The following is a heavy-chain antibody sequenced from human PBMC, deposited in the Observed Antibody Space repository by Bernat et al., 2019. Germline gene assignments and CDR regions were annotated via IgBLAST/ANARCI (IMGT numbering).Heavy chain of an antibody. CDR3: AIPSSAYYEGVL. Sequence: EVQLLESGGGLVQPGGSLRLSCAASGFTFSSYAMSWVRQAPGKGLEWVSAISGSGGRTYYAASVERRITISRDNTNNTLYLQMNSLRAEDTAVYYCAIPSSAYYEGVLWGQGTLVTVSS. J-gene: IGHJ4*02. D-gene: IGHD2-21*01. CDR2: ISGSGGRT. V-gene: IGHV3-23*01. CDR1: GFTFSSYA.